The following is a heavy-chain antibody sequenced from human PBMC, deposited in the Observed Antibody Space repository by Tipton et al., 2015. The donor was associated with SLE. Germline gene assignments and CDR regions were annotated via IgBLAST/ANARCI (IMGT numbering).Heavy chain of an antibody. CDR1: GYSTSRGYF. J-gene: IGHJ5*02. Sequence: TLSLTCTVSGYSTSRGYFWAWIRQPPGKGLEWIGSIYYTGTTTYYNSFLKSRVTMSVDTSKNQFSLRLTSVIAADTAVYYCARLHGYSYGLNWFDPWGQGTLISVSS. D-gene: IGHD5-18*01. CDR2: IYYTGTTT. CDR3: ARLHGYSYGLNWFDP. V-gene: IGHV4-38-2*02.